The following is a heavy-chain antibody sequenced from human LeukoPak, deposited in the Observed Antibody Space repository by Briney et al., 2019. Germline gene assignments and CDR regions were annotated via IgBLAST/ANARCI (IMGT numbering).Heavy chain of an antibody. V-gene: IGHV4-59*01. CDR3: ARHSYSSNWFDP. Sequence: SETLSLTCTVSGGSISSYYWSWIRQPTGKGLEWIGYIYYSGSTNYNPSLKSRVTISVDTSKNQFSLKLSSVTAADTAVYYCARHSYSSNWFDPWGQGTLVTVSS. CDR1: GGSISSYY. J-gene: IGHJ5*02. CDR2: IYYSGST. D-gene: IGHD6-13*01.